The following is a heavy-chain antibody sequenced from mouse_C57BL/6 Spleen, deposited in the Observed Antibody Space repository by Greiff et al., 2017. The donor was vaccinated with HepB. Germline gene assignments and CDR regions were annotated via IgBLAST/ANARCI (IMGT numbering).Heavy chain of an antibody. CDR2: IDPSDSYT. V-gene: IGHV1-69*01. Sequence: QVQLQQPGAELVMPGASVKLSCKASGYTFTSYWMHWVKQRPGQGLEWIGEIDPSDSYTNYNQKFKCKSTLTVDKSSSTAYMQLSSLTSEDSAVYYCARRGYDYDGGYYFDYWGQGTTLTVSS. CDR1: GYTFTSYW. D-gene: IGHD2-4*01. J-gene: IGHJ2*01. CDR3: ARRGYDYDGGYYFDY.